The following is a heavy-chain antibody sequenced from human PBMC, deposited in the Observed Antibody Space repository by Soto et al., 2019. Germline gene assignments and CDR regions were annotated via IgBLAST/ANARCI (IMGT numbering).Heavy chain of an antibody. CDR2: INAGNGNT. Sequence: QVPLVQSGAEVKKPGASVKVSCKASGYTFTSYAMHWVRQAPGQRLEWMGWINAGNGNTKYSQKFQGRVTITRDTAASTAYMELSSLRSEDTAVYYCAGVLLGYCSGGSCYPLDYWGQGTLVTVSS. CDR3: AGVLLGYCSGGSCYPLDY. CDR1: GYTFTSYA. V-gene: IGHV1-3*01. D-gene: IGHD2-15*01. J-gene: IGHJ4*02.